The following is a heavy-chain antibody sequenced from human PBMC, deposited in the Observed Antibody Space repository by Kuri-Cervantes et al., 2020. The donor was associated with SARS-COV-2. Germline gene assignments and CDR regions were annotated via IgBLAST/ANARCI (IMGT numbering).Heavy chain of an antibody. D-gene: IGHD2-2*01. V-gene: IGHV1-58*02. CDR2: IVVGSGDT. CDR1: GFTFTGST. CDR3: ARGGDIVVVPAAIEFLRRFDP. Sequence: SVKVSCKTSGFTFTGSTIQWVRQARGQGLEWIGWIVVGSGDTSYAQEFQDRVTITRDMSTATAYMELRTLRSEDTAVYYCARGGDIVVVPAAIEFLRRFDPWGQGTLVTVSS. J-gene: IGHJ5*02.